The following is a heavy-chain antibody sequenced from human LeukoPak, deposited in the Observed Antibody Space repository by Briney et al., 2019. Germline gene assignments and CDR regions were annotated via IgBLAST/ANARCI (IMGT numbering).Heavy chain of an antibody. CDR1: GFTFSSYD. V-gene: IGHV3-13*01. Sequence: GGSLRLSCAASGFTFSSYDVHWVRQATGKGLEWVSAIGTAGDTYYPGSVKGRFTISRENAKNSLYLQMNSLRAGDTAVYYCARYCSGGSCWGNDAFDIWGQGTMVTVSS. CDR3: ARYCSGGSCWGNDAFDI. CDR2: IGTAGDT. D-gene: IGHD2-15*01. J-gene: IGHJ3*02.